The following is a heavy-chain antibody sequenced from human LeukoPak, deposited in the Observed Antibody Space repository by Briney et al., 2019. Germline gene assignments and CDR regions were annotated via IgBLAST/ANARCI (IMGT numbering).Heavy chain of an antibody. D-gene: IGHD3-9*01. Sequence: ASVKVSCKASGYTFTGYYMHWVRQAPGQGLEWMGWINPNSGGTNYAQKFQGRVTMTRDTSISTAYMELSRLRSDDTAVYYCARDRSHYDILTGYYNSYYYYGMDVWGQGTTVTVSS. J-gene: IGHJ6*02. CDR2: INPNSGGT. CDR3: ARDRSHYDILTGYYNSYYYYGMDV. CDR1: GYTFTGYY. V-gene: IGHV1-2*02.